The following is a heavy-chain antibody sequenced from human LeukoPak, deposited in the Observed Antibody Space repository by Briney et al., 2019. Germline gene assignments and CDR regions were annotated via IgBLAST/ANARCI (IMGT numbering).Heavy chain of an antibody. CDR1: GFSLSTRGVG. CDR3: ASSRYDILTGHYNFDY. D-gene: IGHD3-9*01. CDR2: IYWNNDN. V-gene: IGHV2-5*01. J-gene: IGHJ4*02. Sequence: SGPTLVKPTQTLTLTCTFSGFSLSTRGVGVGWIRQPPGKAPEWLALIYWNNDNRYSPSLKSRLTITKDTSKNQVVLTMTNMDLVDTATYYCASSRYDILTGHYNFDYWGQGTLVTVSS.